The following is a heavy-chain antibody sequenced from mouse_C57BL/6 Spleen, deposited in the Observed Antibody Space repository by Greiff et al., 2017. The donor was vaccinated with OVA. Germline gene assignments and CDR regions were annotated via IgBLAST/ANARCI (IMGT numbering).Heavy chain of an antibody. CDR3: AREDYYGSSPLDY. Sequence: QVQLQQPGAELVKPGASVKLSCKASGYTFTSYWITWVKQRPGQGLEWIGDIYPGSGSTNYNEKFKSKATLTVDTSSSTAYMQLSSLTSEDSAVYDCAREDYYGSSPLDYWGQGTTLTVSS. D-gene: IGHD1-1*01. J-gene: IGHJ2*01. V-gene: IGHV1-55*01. CDR1: GYTFTSYW. CDR2: IYPGSGST.